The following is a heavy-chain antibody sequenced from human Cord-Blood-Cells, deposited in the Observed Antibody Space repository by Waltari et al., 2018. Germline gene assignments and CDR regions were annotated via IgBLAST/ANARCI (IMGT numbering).Heavy chain of an antibody. D-gene: IGHD3-10*01. CDR3: ASSHRVVRGVIIYFQH. CDR2: IYYSGST. V-gene: IGHV4-39*01. Sequence: QLQLQESGPGLVKPSETLSLTCTVSGGSISSSSYYWGGIRQPPGKGLEWIGSIYYSGSTYYNPSLKSRVTISVDTSKNQFSLKLSSVTAADTAVYYCASSHRVVRGVIIYFQHWGQGTLVTVSS. CDR1: GGSISSSSYY. J-gene: IGHJ1*01.